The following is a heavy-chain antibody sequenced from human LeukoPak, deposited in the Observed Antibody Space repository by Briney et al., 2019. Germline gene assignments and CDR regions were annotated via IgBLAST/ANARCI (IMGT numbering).Heavy chain of an antibody. CDR1: GFTFSSYE. Sequence: GGSLRLSCAASGFTFSSYEMNWVRQAPGKGLEWVSSISSSSSYIYYADSVKGRFTISRDNAKNSLYLQMNSLRAEDTAVYYCARGGVVVITTYYFDYWGQGTLVTVSS. D-gene: IGHD3-22*01. CDR3: ARGGVVVITTYYFDY. CDR2: ISSSSSYI. V-gene: IGHV3-21*01. J-gene: IGHJ4*02.